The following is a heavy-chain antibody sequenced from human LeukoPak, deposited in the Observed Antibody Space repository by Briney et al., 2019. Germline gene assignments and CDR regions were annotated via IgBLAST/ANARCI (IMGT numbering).Heavy chain of an antibody. CDR3: ARLPYCGGDCYPQSDY. Sequence: GESLKISCKGSGYSFTSYWIGWVRQMPGKGLEWMGIIYPGDSDTRYSPSFQGQVTISADKSISTAYLQWSSLKASDTAMYYCARLPYCGGDCYPQSDYWGQGTLVTVSS. CDR1: GYSFTSYW. CDR2: IYPGDSDT. D-gene: IGHD2-21*02. V-gene: IGHV5-51*01. J-gene: IGHJ4*02.